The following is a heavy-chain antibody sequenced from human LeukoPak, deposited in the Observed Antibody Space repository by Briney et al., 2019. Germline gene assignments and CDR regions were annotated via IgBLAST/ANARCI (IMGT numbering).Heavy chain of an antibody. J-gene: IGHJ4*02. CDR2: INPSGGST. V-gene: IGHV1-46*01. Sequence: ASAKASCKASGYTLTGDYMHWVRQSPSPGLEWMGIINPSGGSTSDAQKFQGRVTMTRDMSTSTVYMELSSLRYEHTAVYYCARDRSGYYYFDYWGQGTLVTVSS. CDR1: GYTLTGDY. CDR3: ARDRSGYYYFDY. D-gene: IGHD3-22*01.